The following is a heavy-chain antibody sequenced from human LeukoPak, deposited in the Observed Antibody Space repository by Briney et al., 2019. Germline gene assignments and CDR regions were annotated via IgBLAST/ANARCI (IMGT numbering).Heavy chain of an antibody. D-gene: IGHD6-19*01. J-gene: IGHJ6*03. CDR3: ARAYSGWSPYYMDV. V-gene: IGHV3-30-3*01. CDR2: ISYDGSNK. CDR1: GFTFSSYA. Sequence: PGGSLRLSCAASGFTFSSYAMHWIRQAPGKGLEWVAVISYDGSNKYYADSVKGRFTISRDNSKNTLYLQMNSLRAEDTAVYYCARAYSGWSPYYMDVWGKGTTVTVSS.